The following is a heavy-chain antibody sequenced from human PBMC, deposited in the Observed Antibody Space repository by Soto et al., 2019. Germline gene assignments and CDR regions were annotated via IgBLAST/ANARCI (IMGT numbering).Heavy chain of an antibody. CDR1: GGTFSSYA. CDR3: ASGSSGYLNAFDI. V-gene: IGHV1-69*13. Sequence: SVKVSCKASGGTFSSYAISWVRQAPGQGLGWMGGIIPIFGTANYAQKFQGRVTITADESTSTAYMELSSLRSEDTAVYYCASGSSGYLNAFDIWGQGTMVTVSS. D-gene: IGHD3-22*01. CDR2: IIPIFGTA. J-gene: IGHJ3*02.